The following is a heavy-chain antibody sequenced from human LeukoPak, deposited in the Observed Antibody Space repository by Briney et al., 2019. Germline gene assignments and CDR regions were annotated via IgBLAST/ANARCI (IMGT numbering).Heavy chain of an antibody. D-gene: IGHD4-17*01. CDR2: IKQDGSEK. V-gene: IGHV3-7*01. Sequence: GGSLRLSCAASGFTFSSYWMGWVRQAPGKGLEWVANIKQDGSEKYYVDSVKGRFTISRDNAKNSLYLQMNSLRAEDTAVYYCARDPGDYVKVSLDYWGQGTLVTVSS. CDR1: GFTFSSYW. CDR3: ARDPGDYVKVSLDY. J-gene: IGHJ4*02.